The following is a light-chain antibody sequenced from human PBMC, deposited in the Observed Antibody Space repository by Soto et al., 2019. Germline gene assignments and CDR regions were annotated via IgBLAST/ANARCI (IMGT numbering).Light chain of an antibody. V-gene: IGKV3-20*01. CDR1: QSVSSTY. CDR3: HQYSSSTKT. CDR2: GAS. J-gene: IGKJ1*01. Sequence: EIALTQSPVTLSLSPWERATLSCRASQSVSSTYLAWYQQRPGQAPRLLIYGASSRATGIPDRFSGSGSETDFTLTISRLEPEDFAVYYCHQYSSSTKTFGQGTKVDIK.